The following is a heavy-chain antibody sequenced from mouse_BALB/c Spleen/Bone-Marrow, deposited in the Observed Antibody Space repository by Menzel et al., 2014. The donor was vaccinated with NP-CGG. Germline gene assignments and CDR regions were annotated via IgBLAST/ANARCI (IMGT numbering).Heavy chain of an antibody. V-gene: IGHV2-6-7*01. J-gene: IGHJ4*01. CDR3: ARVPLLRSSYAMDY. Sequence: VKLMESGPGLVAPSQSLSITCTVSGFSLXGYGVNWVRQPPGKGLEWLGMIWGDGSTDYNSALKSRLSISKDNSKSQVFLKMNSLQTDDTARYYCARVPLLRSSYAMDYWGQGTSVTVSS. D-gene: IGHD1-1*01. CDR2: IWGDGST. CDR1: GFSLXGYG.